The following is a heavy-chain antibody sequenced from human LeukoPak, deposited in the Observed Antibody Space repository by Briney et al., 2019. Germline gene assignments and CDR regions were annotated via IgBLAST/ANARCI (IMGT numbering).Heavy chain of an antibody. CDR3: AALEYGGPNWFDP. V-gene: IGHV3-43*02. CDR2: LSADGGTA. Sequence: GGSLRLSCAASGFTFDDYPMHWVRQRPGKGLEWVSLLSADGGTAYYTDSVRGRFTISRDSSKNSLYLQMNSLTTEDTAFYYCAALEYGGPNWFDPWGQGTLVTVSS. CDR1: GFTFDDYP. J-gene: IGHJ5*02. D-gene: IGHD4/OR15-4a*01.